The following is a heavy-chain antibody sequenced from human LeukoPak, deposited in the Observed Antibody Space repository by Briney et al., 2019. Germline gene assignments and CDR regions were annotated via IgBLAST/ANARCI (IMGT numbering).Heavy chain of an antibody. CDR2: FHTAGDT. J-gene: IGHJ6*02. V-gene: IGHV3-13*01. CDR3: ARGSCSSSSCYERLNGLDV. D-gene: IGHD2-2*01. Sequence: GGALRLSCAASGFTFSNYDMHWVRQVAGKGLEWVSAFHTAGDTHYSGSVKGRFATSRENAKNSFYLQMNNLRAGDTALYYCARGSCSSSSCYERLNGLDVWGQGTPVTVSS. CDR1: GFTFSNYD.